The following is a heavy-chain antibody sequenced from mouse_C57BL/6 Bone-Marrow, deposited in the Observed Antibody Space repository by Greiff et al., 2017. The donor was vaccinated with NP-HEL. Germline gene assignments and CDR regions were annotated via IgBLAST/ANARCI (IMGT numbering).Heavy chain of an antibody. CDR2: IDPEDGET. J-gene: IGHJ2*01. Sequence: VHVKQSGAELVKPGASVKLSCTASGFNIKDYYMHWVKQRTEKGLEWIGGIDPEDGETKYAQKFQGKATITADTSSNKAYLQLSSLTSEDTAVYYCASDGSKPFFDYWGQGTTLTVSS. CDR3: ASDGSKPFFDY. CDR1: GFNIKDYY. V-gene: IGHV14-2*01. D-gene: IGHD1-1*01.